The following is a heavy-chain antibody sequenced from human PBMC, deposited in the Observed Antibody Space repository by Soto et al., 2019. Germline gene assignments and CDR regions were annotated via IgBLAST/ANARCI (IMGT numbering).Heavy chain of an antibody. CDR1: GFSLSGYY. V-gene: IGHV4-59*08. D-gene: IGHD3-22*01. J-gene: IGHJ4*02. CDR2: IYYAGTT. Sequence: PSETLSLTCSISGFSLSGYYWTWTRQPPGKGLEWIGYIYYAGTTTYNPSLKNRVTISLDTPKNHFSLKMDSVTAADTAVYYCTRLGGFYQALDSWGQGVLVTVSS. CDR3: TRLGGFYQALDS.